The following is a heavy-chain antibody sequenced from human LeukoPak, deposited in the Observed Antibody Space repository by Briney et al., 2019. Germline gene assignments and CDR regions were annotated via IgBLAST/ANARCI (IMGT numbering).Heavy chain of an antibody. D-gene: IGHD2-2*01. J-gene: IGHJ4*02. CDR2: INHSGST. Sequence: PSETLSLTRAVYGGSFSGYYWSWIRQPPGKGLEWIGEINHSGSTNYNPSLKSRVTISVGTSKNQFSLKLSSVTAADTAVYYCARGRCSSTSCYPGGYWGQGTLVTVSS. CDR1: GGSFSGYY. CDR3: ARGRCSSTSCYPGGY. V-gene: IGHV4-34*01.